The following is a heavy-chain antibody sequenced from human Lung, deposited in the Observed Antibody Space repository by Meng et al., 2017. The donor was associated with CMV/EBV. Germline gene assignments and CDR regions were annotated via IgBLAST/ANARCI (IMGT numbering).Heavy chain of an antibody. CDR1: GFTVSRNY. CDR2: IYGSGTT. J-gene: IGHJ4*02. Sequence: GGPLRLSCAASGFTVSRNYMGWVRQAPGKGLEWVSVIYGSGTTNYPDFVKGRFTISRDNSRNTVYLQMNSLRAEDTAVYFCARGADTPMVLPPDFWGQGSLVTVSS. V-gene: IGHV3-66*02. CDR3: ARGADTPMVLPPDF. D-gene: IGHD5-18*01.